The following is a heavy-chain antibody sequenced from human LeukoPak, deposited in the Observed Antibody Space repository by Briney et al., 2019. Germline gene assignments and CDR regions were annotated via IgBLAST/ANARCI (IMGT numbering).Heavy chain of an antibody. CDR1: GGTFSSYA. V-gene: IGHV1-69*13. Sequence: SVKVSCKASGGTFSSYAISWVRQAPGQGLEWMGGIIPIFGTANYAQKFQGRVTITADESTSTAYMELSSLRSEDTAVYYCARGSSGGDGDIQPTTSYFDYWGREPWSPSPQ. CDR2: IIPIFGTA. CDR3: ARGSSGGDGDIQPTTSYFDY. J-gene: IGHJ4*02. D-gene: IGHD5-12*01.